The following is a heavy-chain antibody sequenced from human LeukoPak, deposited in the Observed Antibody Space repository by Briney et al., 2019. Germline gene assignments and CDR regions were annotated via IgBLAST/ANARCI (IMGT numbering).Heavy chain of an antibody. CDR3: ARTNLDCKNGVCYDY. V-gene: IGHV1-18*01. CDR2: ISAYNGKT. J-gene: IGHJ4*02. D-gene: IGHD2-8*01. CDR1: DYTFTNYG. Sequence: ASVKVSCKASDYTFTNYGVSWVRQAPGQGLEWMGWISAYNGKTYYAQKFQGRVTVTTDTSTSTAYMDLRSLRSDDTAMYYCARTNLDCKNGVCYDYWGQGTPVTVSS.